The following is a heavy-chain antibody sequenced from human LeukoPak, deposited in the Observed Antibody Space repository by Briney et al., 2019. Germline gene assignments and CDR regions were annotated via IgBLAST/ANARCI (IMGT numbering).Heavy chain of an antibody. CDR2: IRYDGSNK. Sequence: GRSLRLSCAASGFTFSSYAMHWVRQAPGKGLEWVAFIRYDGSNKYYADSVKGRFTISRDNSKNTLYLQMNSLRAEDTAVYYCAKLGDDSSGYYPPYYFDYWGQGTLVTVSS. V-gene: IGHV3-30*02. D-gene: IGHD3-22*01. CDR3: AKLGDDSSGYYPPYYFDY. J-gene: IGHJ4*02. CDR1: GFTFSSYA.